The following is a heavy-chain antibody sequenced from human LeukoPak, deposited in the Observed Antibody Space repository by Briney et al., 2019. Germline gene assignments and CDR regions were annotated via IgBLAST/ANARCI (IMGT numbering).Heavy chain of an antibody. CDR2: INPSGSI. D-gene: IGHD3-22*01. CDR3: ARGRQEVSMIVVVMTAVSYYLDV. V-gene: IGHV4-34*01. CDR1: GGSFSGYY. J-gene: IGHJ6*03. Sequence: SETLSLTCAVYGGSFSGYYWTWIRQAPGKGLEWIGEINPSGSISHNPSLKSRLTISVDASKNQFSLNLRSLTAADTAVYYCARGRQEVSMIVVVMTAVSYYLDVWGKGTTVTVS.